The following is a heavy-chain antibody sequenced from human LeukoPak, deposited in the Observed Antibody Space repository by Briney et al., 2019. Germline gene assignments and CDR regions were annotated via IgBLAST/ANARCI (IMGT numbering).Heavy chain of an antibody. CDR3: ARGTIPGYSSSWYPYYYYGMDV. D-gene: IGHD6-13*01. CDR2: IYYSGST. CDR1: GGSISSYY. Sequence: SETLSLTCTVSGGSISSYYWSWIRQPPGKGLEWIGYIYYSGSTNYNPSLKSRVTISVDTSKNQFSLKLSSVTAADTAVYYCARGTIPGYSSSWYPYYYYGMDVWGQGTTVTVSS. J-gene: IGHJ6*02. V-gene: IGHV4-59*01.